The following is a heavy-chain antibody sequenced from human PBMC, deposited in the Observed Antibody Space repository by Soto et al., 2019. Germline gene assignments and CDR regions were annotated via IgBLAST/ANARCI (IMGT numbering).Heavy chain of an antibody. CDR2: LSGSGGST. CDR3: AKDGYYDSSGYYYPFDY. D-gene: IGHD3-22*01. CDR1: CFTVRSYA. V-gene: IGHV3-23*01. J-gene: IGHJ4*02. Sequence: VGSLRLSCSASCFTVRSYALSWVRQAPGKGLEWVSPLSGSGGSTYYADSVKGRFTISRDNSKNTLYLQMNSLRAEDTAVYYCAKDGYYDSSGYYYPFDYWGKGTLVTVSS.